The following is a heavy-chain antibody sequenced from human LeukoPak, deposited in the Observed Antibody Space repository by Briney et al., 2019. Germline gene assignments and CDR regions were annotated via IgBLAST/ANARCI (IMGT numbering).Heavy chain of an antibody. CDR1: GYTFTGYY. CDR2: INPNSGGT. V-gene: IGHV1-2*06. D-gene: IGHD3-10*01. J-gene: IGHJ6*02. Sequence: GESLKISCKASGYTFTGYYMHWVRQAPGQGLEWMGRINPNSGGTNYARKLQGRVTMTRDTSISTVYMELSRLRSDDTAVYYCARERSGILGYYYYGMDVWGQGTTVTVSS. CDR3: ARERSGILGYYYYGMDV.